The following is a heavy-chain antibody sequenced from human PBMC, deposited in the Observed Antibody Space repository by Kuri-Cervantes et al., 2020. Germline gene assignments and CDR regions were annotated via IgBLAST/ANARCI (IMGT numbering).Heavy chain of an antibody. D-gene: IGHD2-15*01. CDR1: GYSISSGYY. J-gene: IGHJ4*02. Sequence: GSLRLSCAVSGYSISSGYYWGWIRQPPGKGLEWIGRLYRDGTTDCNPFLKSRVSISMDRFKHQFSLTLSSLTAADTAVYYCAREPKGDYCSGGSCYTFDYWGQGTLVTVSS. V-gene: IGHV4-38-2*02. CDR2: LYRDGTT. CDR3: AREPKGDYCSGGSCYTFDY.